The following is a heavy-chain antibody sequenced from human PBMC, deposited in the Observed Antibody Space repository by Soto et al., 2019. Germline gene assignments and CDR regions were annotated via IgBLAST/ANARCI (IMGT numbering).Heavy chain of an antibody. CDR2: IIPIFGTA. J-gene: IGHJ6*02. CDR3: ARAAGRDGYNYYSYGMDV. V-gene: IGHV1-69*13. CDR1: GGTFSSYA. Sequence: SVKVSCKVSGGTFSSYAISWVRQAPGQGLEWMGGIIPIFGTANYAQKFQGRVTITADESTSTAYMELSRLRSEDTAVYYCARAAGRDGYNYYSYGMDVWGQGTTVTVSS. D-gene: IGHD5-12*01.